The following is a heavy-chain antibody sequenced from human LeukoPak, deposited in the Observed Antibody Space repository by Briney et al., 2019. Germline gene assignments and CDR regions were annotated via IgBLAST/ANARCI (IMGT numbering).Heavy chain of an antibody. V-gene: IGHV3-53*01. Sequence: GGSLRLSCAASGFTVSSNYMSWVRQAPGKGLEWVSVIYSGGSTYYADSVKGRFTISRDNSKNTLYLQMNSLRAEDTAVYYCAREAPERDDAFDIWGQGTMVTVSS. CDR3: AREAPERDDAFDI. CDR2: IYSGGST. J-gene: IGHJ3*02. CDR1: GFTVSSNY.